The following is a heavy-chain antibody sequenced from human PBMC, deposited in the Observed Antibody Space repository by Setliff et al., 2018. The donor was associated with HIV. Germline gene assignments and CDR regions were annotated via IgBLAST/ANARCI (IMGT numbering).Heavy chain of an antibody. J-gene: IGHJ4*02. CDR1: GYSFIGYY. CDR2: INPNTGGT. Sequence: AASVKVSCKASGYSFIGYYIHWVRQAPGQGLEWMGWINPNTGGTNYSQTFQGRVTLTRDTSISTAYMELTGLTSDDTAVYYCARVAVSGTPWGQGTLVTVSS. D-gene: IGHD6-19*01. V-gene: IGHV1-2*02. CDR3: ARVAVSGTP.